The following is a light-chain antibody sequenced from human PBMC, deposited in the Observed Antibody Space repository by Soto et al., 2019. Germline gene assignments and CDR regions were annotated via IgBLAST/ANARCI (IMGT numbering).Light chain of an antibody. J-gene: IGKJ1*01. Sequence: DIQMTPSPSTLSASVGDRVTNTCRASQSIGSWLAWYQQKPGKAPKLLIYAASSLQSGVPSRFSGSGSGTDFTLTISSLQRDDFAPYYCQQYNNYPRTFGQGTKVDI. V-gene: IGKV1-5*01. CDR2: AAS. CDR1: QSIGSW. CDR3: QQYNNYPRT.